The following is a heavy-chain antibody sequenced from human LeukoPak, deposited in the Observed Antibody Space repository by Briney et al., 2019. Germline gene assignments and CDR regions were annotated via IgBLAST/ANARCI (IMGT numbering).Heavy chain of an antibody. V-gene: IGHV3-74*01. CDR2: INSDGSST. CDR1: GFTFSSYW. D-gene: IGHD3-9*01. Sequence: GGSLRLSCAASGFTFSSYWMHWVRQAPGKGLVWVSRINSDGSSTSYADSVKGRFTIPRDNAKNTLFLQMNSLRAEDTAVYYCAREATGRYFDWILSSQGYNWFDPWGQGTLVTVSS. J-gene: IGHJ5*02. CDR3: AREATGRYFDWILSSQGYNWFDP.